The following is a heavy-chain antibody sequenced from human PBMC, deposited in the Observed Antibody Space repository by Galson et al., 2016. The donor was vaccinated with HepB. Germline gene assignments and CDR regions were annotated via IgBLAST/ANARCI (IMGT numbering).Heavy chain of an antibody. CDR3: ARPIRPYYYYFVMDV. CDR2: IWYDGSNK. V-gene: IGHV3-33*01. J-gene: IGHJ6*02. CDR1: GFTFSNYA. Sequence: SLRLSCAASGFTFSNYAMHWVRQAPGMGLEWVALIWYDGSNKYYADSVKGRFTISRDNCKYTLYLQMNSLRAEDTAVYFCARPIRPYYYYFVMDVWGQGTTVTVSS.